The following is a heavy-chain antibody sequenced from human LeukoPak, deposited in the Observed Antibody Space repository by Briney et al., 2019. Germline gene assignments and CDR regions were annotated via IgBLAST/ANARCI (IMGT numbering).Heavy chain of an antibody. CDR1: GFTFDDYG. D-gene: IGHD3-22*01. J-gene: IGHJ4*02. CDR2: ISSSSGYI. Sequence: GGSLRLSCAASGFTFDDYGMSWVRQAPGKGLEWVSSISSSSGYIYYADSVKGRFTISRDNAKNSLYLQMNSLRAEDTAVYYCARLDSSGNDYWGQGTLVTVSS. V-gene: IGHV3-21*01. CDR3: ARLDSSGNDY.